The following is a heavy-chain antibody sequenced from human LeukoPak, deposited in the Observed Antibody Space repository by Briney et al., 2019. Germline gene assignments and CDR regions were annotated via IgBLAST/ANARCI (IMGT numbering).Heavy chain of an antibody. V-gene: IGHV3-9*01. CDR3: AKDMTSTYYYYYGMDV. Sequence: GGSLRLSCAASGFTFYDYAMQWVREARGRGGEGVSGIGRNSGSIEHAESVKGRFTISRDKAKKSLYLQMNSLRAEDTALYYCAKDMTSTYYYYYGMDVWGQGTTVTVSS. CDR1: GFTFYDYA. CDR2: IGRNSGSI. J-gene: IGHJ6*02.